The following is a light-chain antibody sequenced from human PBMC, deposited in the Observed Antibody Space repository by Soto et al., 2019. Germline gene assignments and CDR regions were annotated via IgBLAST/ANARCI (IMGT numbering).Light chain of an antibody. CDR2: LCS. Sequence: DIVMTQSPLSLPVTPGEPASISCRSSQSLLHSNGYNYLDWYLQKPGLSPQLLIYLCSNRASGVPDRFSGSERRQDFTLKISRVETADVGVKYCMQAIPTPTWTRGQGTKVEIK. CDR1: QSLLHSNGYNY. J-gene: IGKJ1*01. V-gene: IGKV2-28*01. CDR3: MQAIPTPTWT.